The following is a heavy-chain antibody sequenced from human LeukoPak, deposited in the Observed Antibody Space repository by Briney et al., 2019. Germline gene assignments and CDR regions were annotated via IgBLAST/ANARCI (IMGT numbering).Heavy chain of an antibody. V-gene: IGHV3-30-3*01. CDR2: ISYDGSNK. D-gene: IGHD3-16*01. Sequence: GGSLRLSCAASGFTFSSYAMHWVRQAPGKGLEWVAVISYDGSNKYYADSVKGRFTISRDNSKNTLYLQMNSLRAEDTAVYYCARDGGSYYFDYWGQGTLVTVSS. CDR3: ARDGGSYYFDY. J-gene: IGHJ4*02. CDR1: GFTFSSYA.